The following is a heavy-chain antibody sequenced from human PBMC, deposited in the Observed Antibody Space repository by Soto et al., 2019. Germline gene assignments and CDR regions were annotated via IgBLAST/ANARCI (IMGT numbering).Heavy chain of an antibody. D-gene: IGHD3-16*01. CDR1: GGTFSTYT. CDR2: IIPLFGTT. CDR3: ARRLDDRADEGFDV. Sequence: QVHLVQSGAEVRKPGSSVKVSRKTSGGTFSTYTIYWVRQAPGQGLEWMGRIIPLFGTTRYAQNFQDRVTITAEESTSTTYMELSSLRAEDTALYYCARRLDDRADEGFDVWGEGTAVTVSA. J-gene: IGHJ3*01. V-gene: IGHV1-69*18.